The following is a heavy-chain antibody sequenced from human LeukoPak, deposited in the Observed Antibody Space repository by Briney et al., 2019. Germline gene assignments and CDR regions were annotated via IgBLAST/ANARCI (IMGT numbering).Heavy chain of an antibody. CDR3: ARESVYSSGWQSVD. V-gene: IGHV4-31*03. J-gene: IGHJ4*02. Sequence: SETLSLTCTVSGGSISSGGYYWSWIRQHPGKGLEWIGYIYYSGSTYYNPSLKSRVTISVDTPKNQFSLKLSSVTAADTAVYYCARESVYSSGWQSVDWGQGTLVTVSS. CDR1: GGSISSGGYY. CDR2: IYYSGST. D-gene: IGHD6-19*01.